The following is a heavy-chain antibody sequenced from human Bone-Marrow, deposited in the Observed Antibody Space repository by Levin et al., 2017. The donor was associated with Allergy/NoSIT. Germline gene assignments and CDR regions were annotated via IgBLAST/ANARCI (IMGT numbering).Heavy chain of an antibody. Sequence: ASVKVSCKASDRTLSGFAITWVRQAPGQGLEWMGWISAYNGHTRYSQSLQGRVTLTTDTSASTAYMELRSLRSDDTAIYYCATAGSMFCSRTTCPIHVGGSYYFGMDVWGQGTTVIVSS. CDR2: ISAYNGHT. CDR3: ATAGSMFCSRTTCPIHVGGSYYFGMDV. J-gene: IGHJ6*02. V-gene: IGHV1-18*01. D-gene: IGHD2-2*01. CDR1: DRTLSGFA.